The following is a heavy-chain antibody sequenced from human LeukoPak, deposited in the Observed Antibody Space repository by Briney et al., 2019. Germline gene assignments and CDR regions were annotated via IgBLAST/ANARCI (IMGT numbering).Heavy chain of an antibody. CDR2: ITSSSSYA. Sequence: PGGSLRLSCEASGFTFSTYNMNWVRQAPGKRLEWVSSITSSSSYAFYADSVKGRFTISRDNAKSSLYLQMNNLRAEDTAVYYCARGLGYSSSSPGSWWDYWGQGTLVTVSS. V-gene: IGHV3-21*01. CDR3: ARGLGYSSSSPGSWWDY. D-gene: IGHD6-6*01. J-gene: IGHJ4*02. CDR1: GFTFSTYN.